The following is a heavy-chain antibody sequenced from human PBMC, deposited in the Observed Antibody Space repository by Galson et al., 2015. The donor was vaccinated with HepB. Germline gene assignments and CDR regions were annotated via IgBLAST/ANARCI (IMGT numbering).Heavy chain of an antibody. CDR3: ARVFGDCSSTTSCYTYYYYYYGMDV. J-gene: IGHJ6*02. V-gene: IGHV4-4*07. Sequence: ETLSLTCTVSGGSISSYYWSWIRQPAGKGLEWIGRIYTSGSTNYNPSLKSRVTMSVDTSKNQFSLKLSSVTAADTAVYYCARVFGDCSSTTSCYTYYYYYYGMDVWGQGTTVTVSS. CDR2: IYTSGST. CDR1: GGSISSYY. D-gene: IGHD2-2*02.